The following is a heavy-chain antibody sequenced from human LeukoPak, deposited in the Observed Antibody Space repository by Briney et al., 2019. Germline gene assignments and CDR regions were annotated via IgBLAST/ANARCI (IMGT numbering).Heavy chain of an antibody. V-gene: IGHV3-66*01. D-gene: IGHD3-10*01. CDR3: AKDLGRYYYGSGSYYNSQPFDY. CDR2: IYSGGST. J-gene: IGHJ4*02. CDR1: EFSVGSNY. Sequence: GGSLRLSCAASEFSVGSNYMTWVRQAPGKGLEWVSLIYSGGSTYYADSVKGRFTISRDNSKNTLYLQMNSLRAEDTAVYYCAKDLGRYYYGSGSYYNSQPFDYWGQGTLVTVSS.